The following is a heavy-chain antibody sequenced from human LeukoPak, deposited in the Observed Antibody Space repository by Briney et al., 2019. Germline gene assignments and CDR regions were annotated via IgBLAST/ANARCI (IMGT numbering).Heavy chain of an antibody. CDR1: GGTFSSYA. V-gene: IGHV1-69*01. CDR2: IIPIFGTA. J-gene: IGHJ5*02. Sequence: SVKVSCKASGGTFSSYAFSWVRQAPGQGLEWMGGIIPIFGTANYAQKFQGRVTITADESTSTAYMELSSLRSEDTAVYYCARKTGTTFSGWFDPWGQGTLVTVSS. D-gene: IGHD1-7*01. CDR3: ARKTGTTFSGWFDP.